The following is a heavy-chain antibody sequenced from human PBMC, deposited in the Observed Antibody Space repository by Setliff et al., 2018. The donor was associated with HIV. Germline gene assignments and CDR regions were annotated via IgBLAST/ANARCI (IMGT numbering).Heavy chain of an antibody. CDR1: GGSISSSSYY. J-gene: IGHJ4*02. Sequence: KPSETLSLTCTVSGGSISSSSYYWGWIRQPPGKGLEWIGSIFNDGRTYYNPSLKSRVTIPMDTSINQFSLKLTSVTAADTAVYFCARHFPSISLFFGDPGPFDRWGQGALVTVSS. V-gene: IGHV4-39*01. CDR2: IFNDGRT. D-gene: IGHD3-10*01. CDR3: ARHFPSISLFFGDPGPFDR.